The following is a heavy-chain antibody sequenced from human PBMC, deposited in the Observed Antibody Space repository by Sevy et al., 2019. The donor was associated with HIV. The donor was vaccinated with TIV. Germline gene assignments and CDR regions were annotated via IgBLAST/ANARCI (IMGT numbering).Heavy chain of an antibody. J-gene: IGHJ4*02. V-gene: IGHV1-2*02. CDR2: INPKSGVT. CDR1: GYTFTDYY. Sequence: ASVKVSCKASGYTFTDYYLHWLRQAPGQGLEWVGYINPKSGVTNYPRKFRGRVTVTADTSLGTVYMEVRSLRSDDTALYHCARGRVMFDSWGQGTLVTVSS. CDR3: ARGRVMFDS.